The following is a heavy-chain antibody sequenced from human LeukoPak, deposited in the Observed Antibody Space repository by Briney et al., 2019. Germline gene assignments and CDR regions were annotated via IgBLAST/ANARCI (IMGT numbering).Heavy chain of an antibody. D-gene: IGHD6-13*01. V-gene: IGHV3-21*01. CDR3: ARDLGQQLTQPFDY. Sequence: GGSLRLSCAASGFTFSSYSMNWVRQAPGKGLEWVSSISRSSSYIYYADSVKGRFTISRDNAKNSLYLQMNSLRAEDTAVYYCARDLGQQLTQPFDYWGQGTLVTVSS. J-gene: IGHJ4*02. CDR2: ISRSSSYI. CDR1: GFTFSSYS.